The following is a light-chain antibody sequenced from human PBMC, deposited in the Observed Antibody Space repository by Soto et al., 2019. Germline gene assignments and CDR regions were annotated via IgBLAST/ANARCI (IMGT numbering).Light chain of an antibody. V-gene: IGLV2-8*01. CDR2: EVT. J-gene: IGLJ2*01. CDR1: SSDIGGYNY. Sequence: QSVLTQPPSASGSLGQSVTISCTGTSSDIGGYNYVSWHQQHPGKAPKVMIYEVTKRPPGVPDRFSGSKSGNTASLTVSGLQAEDEADYYCSSFAGGGNPVLLVGGTNLTVL. CDR3: SSFAGGGNPVL.